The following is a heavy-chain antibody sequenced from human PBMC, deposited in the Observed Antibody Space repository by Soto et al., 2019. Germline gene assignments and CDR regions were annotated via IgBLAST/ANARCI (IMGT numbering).Heavy chain of an antibody. CDR2: ISYDGSNK. Sequence: QPGGSLRLSCAASGFTFSSYAMHWVRQAPGKGLEWVAVISYDGSNKYYADSVKGRFTISRDNSKNTLYLQMNSLRAEDTAVYYCARVGGPGPYDYVWGSYRYAFDYWGQGTLVTVSS. V-gene: IGHV3-30-3*01. CDR1: GFTFSSYA. D-gene: IGHD3-16*02. CDR3: ARVGGPGPYDYVWGSYRYAFDY. J-gene: IGHJ4*02.